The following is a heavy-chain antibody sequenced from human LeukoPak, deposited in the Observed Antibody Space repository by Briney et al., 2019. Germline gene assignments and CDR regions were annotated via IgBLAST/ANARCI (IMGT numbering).Heavy chain of an antibody. V-gene: IGHV3-23*01. D-gene: IGHD3-16*01. CDR1: GFRFSSYA. J-gene: IGHJ4*02. Sequence: GGSLRLSCAASGFRFSSYAMSWVRQAPGKGLEWVSAISGSGVSTYYADSVKGRSTISRDNSKNTLYLQMNSLRAEDTAVYYCAKDQRTYDYVWGSYYDYWGQGTLVTVSS. CDR3: AKDQRTYDYVWGSYYDY. CDR2: ISGSGVST.